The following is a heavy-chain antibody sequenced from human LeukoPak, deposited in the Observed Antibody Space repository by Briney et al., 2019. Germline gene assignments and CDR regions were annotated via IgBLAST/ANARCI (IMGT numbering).Heavy chain of an antibody. D-gene: IGHD5-18*01. Sequence: GGSLRLSCAASGFTVSSNYMSWVRQAPGKGLEWVSVIYSGGSTYYADSVKGRFTISRGNSKNTLYLQMNSLRAEDTAVYYCARGRGYPTYYFDYWGQGTLVTVSS. V-gene: IGHV3-53*01. CDR1: GFTVSSNY. CDR2: IYSGGST. CDR3: ARGRGYPTYYFDY. J-gene: IGHJ4*02.